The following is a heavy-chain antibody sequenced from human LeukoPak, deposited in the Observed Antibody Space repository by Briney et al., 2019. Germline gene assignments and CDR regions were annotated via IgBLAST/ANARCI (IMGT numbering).Heavy chain of an antibody. J-gene: IGHJ5*02. Sequence: SETLSLTCTVSGGSISNYYWSWIRQPPGKGLEWIGYIYYSGSTNYNPSLKSRVTISVDTSKNQFSLNLSSVTAADTAVYFCARRGAYGDNWFDPWGQGTLVTVSS. D-gene: IGHD4-17*01. V-gene: IGHV4-59*12. CDR3: ARRGAYGDNWFDP. CDR2: IYYSGST. CDR1: GGSISNYY.